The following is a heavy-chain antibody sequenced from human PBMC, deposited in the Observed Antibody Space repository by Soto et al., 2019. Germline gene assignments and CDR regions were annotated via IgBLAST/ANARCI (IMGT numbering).Heavy chain of an antibody. CDR2: ISYDGSNK. D-gene: IGHD1-26*01. CDR1: GFTFSSYA. CDR3: ARSLLKLPLRESGSYFRGFDY. V-gene: IGHV3-30-3*01. J-gene: IGHJ4*02. Sequence: QVQLVESGGGVVQPGRSLRLSCAASGFTFSSYAMHWVRQATGKGLEWVAVISYDGSNKYYADSVKGRFTISRDNSKNTLYLQMNSLRAEDTAVYYCARSLLKLPLRESGSYFRGFDYWGQGTLVTVSS.